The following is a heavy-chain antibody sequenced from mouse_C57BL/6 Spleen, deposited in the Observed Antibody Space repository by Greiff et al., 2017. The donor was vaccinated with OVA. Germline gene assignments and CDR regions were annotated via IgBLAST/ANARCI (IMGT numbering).Heavy chain of an antibody. CDR1: GYTFTSYW. Sequence: VQLQQPGAELVMPGASVKLSCKASGYTFTSYWMHWVKQRPGQGLEWIGEIDPSDSYTNYNQKFKGKSTLTVDKSSSTAYMQLSSLTSEDSAVYYCARFSTGTGARDYWGQGTSVTVSS. D-gene: IGHD4-1*02. CDR2: IDPSDSYT. CDR3: ARFSTGTGARDY. V-gene: IGHV1-69*01. J-gene: IGHJ4*01.